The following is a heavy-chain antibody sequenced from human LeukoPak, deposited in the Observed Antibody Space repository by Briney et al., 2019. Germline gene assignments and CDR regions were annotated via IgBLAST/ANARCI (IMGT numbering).Heavy chain of an antibody. CDR1: GHTFTTSY. CDR2: INPSGDST. CDR3: ARDQRSLDD. V-gene: IGHV1-46*01. Sequence: ASVKVSCKASGHTFTTSYIHWVRQAPGLGLEWMGIINPSGDSTRYAQKFQGRVTMTRDTSTSTVYMELSSLKSEDTAVYYCARDQRSLDDWGQGTLVTVSS. J-gene: IGHJ4*02.